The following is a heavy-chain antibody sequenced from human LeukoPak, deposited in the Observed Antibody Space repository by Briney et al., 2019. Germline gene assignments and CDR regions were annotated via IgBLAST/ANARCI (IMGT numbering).Heavy chain of an antibody. J-gene: IGHJ6*03. V-gene: IGHV4-34*01. CDR3: ARDVAAGMSYYYYYMDV. D-gene: IGHD6-13*01. Sequence: PSETLSLTCAVYGGSFSGYYWSWIRQPPGKGLEWIGEINHSGSTNYNPPLKSRVTISVDTSKNQFSLKLSSVTAADTAVYYCARDVAAGMSYYYYYMDVRGKGTTVTISS. CDR1: GGSFSGYY. CDR2: INHSGST.